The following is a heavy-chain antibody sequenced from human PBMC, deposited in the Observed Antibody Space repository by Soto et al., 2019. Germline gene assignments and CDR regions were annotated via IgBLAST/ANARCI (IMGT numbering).Heavy chain of an antibody. CDR1: GGSISSGDYY. D-gene: IGHD2-15*01. CDR3: AKSPADYYYYGMDV. J-gene: IGHJ6*02. V-gene: IGHV4-30-4*01. Sequence: PSETLSLTCTVSGGSISSGDYYWSWIRQPPGKGLEWIGYIYYSGSTYYNPSLKSRVTISVDTSKIQFSLKLSSVTAADTAGYYCAKSPADYYYYGMDVRGQGTTVTVSS. CDR2: IYYSGST.